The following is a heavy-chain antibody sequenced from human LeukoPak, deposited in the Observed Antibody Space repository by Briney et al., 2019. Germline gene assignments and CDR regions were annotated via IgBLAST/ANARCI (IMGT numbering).Heavy chain of an antibody. CDR2: MYSSGST. J-gene: IGHJ4*02. V-gene: IGHV4-4*07. CDR3: ARGGKATVVTM. D-gene: IGHD4-23*01. CDR1: GGSINSYY. Sequence: SETLSLTCTVSGGSINSYYWSWIRQPAGKGLEWIGRMYSSGSTNYNPSLKSRVSMSVDTSKNQFSLKLTSVTAADTAVYYCARGGKATVVTMWGQGNPGHRLL.